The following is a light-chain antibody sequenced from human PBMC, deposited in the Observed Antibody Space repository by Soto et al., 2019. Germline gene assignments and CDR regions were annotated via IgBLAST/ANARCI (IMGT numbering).Light chain of an antibody. Sequence: DIQMTQSPSTLSASVGDRVTITCRASQSISSWLAWYQQKPGKAPKLLIYKASSLESGVPSRFSGSGSGTEFTLTISSPQPDDFATYYCQHYISYSEAFGQGTKVDIK. CDR2: KAS. J-gene: IGKJ1*01. V-gene: IGKV1-5*03. CDR1: QSISSW. CDR3: QHYISYSEA.